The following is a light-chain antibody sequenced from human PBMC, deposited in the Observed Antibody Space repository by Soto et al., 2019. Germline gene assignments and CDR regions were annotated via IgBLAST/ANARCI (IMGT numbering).Light chain of an antibody. CDR1: QSISSW. CDR2: DAS. J-gene: IGKJ1*01. V-gene: IGKV1-5*01. CDR3: QQYNSYSWT. Sequence: IQLTPSLSTLCSGVKARDTLTSRASQSISSWLAWYQQKPGKAPKLLIYDASSLESGVPSRFSGSGSGTEFTLTISSLQPDDFATYYCQQYNSYSWTFGQGTKVDI.